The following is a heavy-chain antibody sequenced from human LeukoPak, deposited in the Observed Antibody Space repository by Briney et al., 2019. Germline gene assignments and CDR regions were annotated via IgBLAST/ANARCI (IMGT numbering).Heavy chain of an antibody. J-gene: IGHJ3*01. CDR1: GGSLSSSSSY. V-gene: IGHV4-39*01. CDR2: IYYSGSS. Sequence: PSETLSLTCTVSGGSLSSSSSYWGWIRQPPGKGLEWIGNIYYSGSSYYNASLKSRVTISVDTSKNQFSLKLTSVTATDTAVYYCARLACSSTSCLYPDAFDVWGQGTLVTVSS. D-gene: IGHD2-2*01. CDR3: ARLACSSTSCLYPDAFDV.